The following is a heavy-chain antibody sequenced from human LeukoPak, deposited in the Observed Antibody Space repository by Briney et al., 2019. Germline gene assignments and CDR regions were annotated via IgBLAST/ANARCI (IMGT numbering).Heavy chain of an antibody. Sequence: GSLRLSCAASGFTFSSYAMHWVRQAPGKGLEWVAVISYDGSNKYYADPVKGRFTISRDNSKNTLYLQMNSLRAEDTAVYYCARDLGVLRFLEWLSYPDYWGQGTLVTVSS. J-gene: IGHJ4*02. CDR2: ISYDGSNK. CDR3: ARDLGVLRFLEWLSYPDY. CDR1: GFTFSSYA. V-gene: IGHV3-30*04. D-gene: IGHD3-3*01.